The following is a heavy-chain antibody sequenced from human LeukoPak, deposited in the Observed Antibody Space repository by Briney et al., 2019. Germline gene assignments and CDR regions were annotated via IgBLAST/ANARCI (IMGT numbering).Heavy chain of an antibody. CDR1: GFTFSSYS. CDR2: IDSSSTTV. V-gene: IGHV3-48*04. Sequence: GGSLRLSCAASGFTFSSYSMNWVRQAPGKGLEWVSYIDSSSTTVLYADSVKGRFTISRDNAKNTLYLQMSSLRAEDTAVYYCVRNSYDSSGYYDYWGQGTLVTVSS. J-gene: IGHJ4*02. CDR3: VRNSYDSSGYYDY. D-gene: IGHD3-22*01.